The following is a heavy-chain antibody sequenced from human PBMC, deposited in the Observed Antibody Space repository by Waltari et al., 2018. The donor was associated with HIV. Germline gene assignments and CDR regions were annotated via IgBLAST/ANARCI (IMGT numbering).Heavy chain of an antibody. V-gene: IGHV1-3*01. D-gene: IGHD3-22*01. J-gene: IGHJ3*02. CDR3: AREWGEYYYDSSGYSDAFDI. CDR2: INAGNGNT. Sequence: QVQLVQSGAEVKKPGASVKVSCKASGYTFTSYAMHWVRQAPGQRLEWMGWINAGNGNTKYSQKFQGRVTITRDTSASTAYMELSSLRSEDTAVYYCAREWGEYYYDSSGYSDAFDIWGQGTMVTVSS. CDR1: GYTFTSYA.